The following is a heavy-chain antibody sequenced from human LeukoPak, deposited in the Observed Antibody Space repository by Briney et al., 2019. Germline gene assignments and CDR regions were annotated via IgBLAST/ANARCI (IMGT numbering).Heavy chain of an antibody. CDR3: ARRGGSGRAFDY. Sequence: KASETLSLTCSVPGASISGGTYYWGWIRQPPGKGLEWIGSIYYTGSTYDNPSLKSRVTISVDTSKNQFSLKLSSVTAADTAVYYCARRGGSGRAFDYWGQGTLVTVSS. CDR1: GASISGGTYY. D-gene: IGHD1-26*01. CDR2: IYYTGST. V-gene: IGHV4-39*01. J-gene: IGHJ4*02.